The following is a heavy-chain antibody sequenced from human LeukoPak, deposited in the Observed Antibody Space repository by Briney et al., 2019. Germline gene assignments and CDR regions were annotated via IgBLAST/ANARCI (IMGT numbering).Heavy chain of an antibody. CDR1: GFTFSSYS. D-gene: IGHD2-2*01. V-gene: IGHV3-21*01. CDR2: ISSSSSYI. CDR3: ARGSECSSTSCYHTDDAFDI. J-gene: IGHJ3*02. Sequence: GGTLSLSCAVSGFTFSSYSMNWVRQAPGKGLEWVSSISSSSSYIYYADSVKSRFTISRDNAKNSLYLQMNSLRAEDTAVYYCARGSECSSTSCYHTDDAFDIWGQGTMVTVSS.